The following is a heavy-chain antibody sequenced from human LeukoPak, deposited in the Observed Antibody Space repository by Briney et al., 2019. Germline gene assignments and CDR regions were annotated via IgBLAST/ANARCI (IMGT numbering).Heavy chain of an antibody. CDR1: GYTFTGYY. CDR2: INPNSGGT. Sequence: ASVKVSCKASGYTFTGYYMHWVRQAPGRGLEWMGWINPNSGGTNYAQKFQGWVTMTRDTSISTAYMELSRLRSDDTAVYYCARSPTWIQLWFDYWGQGTLVTVSS. J-gene: IGHJ4*02. CDR3: ARSPTWIQLWFDY. D-gene: IGHD5-18*01. V-gene: IGHV1-2*04.